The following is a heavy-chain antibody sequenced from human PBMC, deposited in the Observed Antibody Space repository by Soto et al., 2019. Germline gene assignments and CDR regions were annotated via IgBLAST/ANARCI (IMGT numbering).Heavy chain of an antibody. CDR1: GGSISSSSYY. Sequence: PSETLSLTCTVSGGSISSSSYYWGWIRQPPGKGLEWIGSIYYSGYTYYNPSLKSRVTISVDTSKNQFSLKLSSVTAADTAVYYCASRKSSPYFDYWGQGTLVTVSS. J-gene: IGHJ4*02. V-gene: IGHV4-39*01. CDR2: IYYSGYT. D-gene: IGHD3-10*01. CDR3: ASRKSSPYFDY.